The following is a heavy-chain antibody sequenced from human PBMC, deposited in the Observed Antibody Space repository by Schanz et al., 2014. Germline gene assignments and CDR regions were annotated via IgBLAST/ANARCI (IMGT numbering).Heavy chain of an antibody. J-gene: IGHJ3*02. CDR1: GFTFSIYA. Sequence: EVQLLESGGGLVQPGGSLRLSCAASGFTFSIYAMSWVRQAPGKGLEWVSAISGSGGSTYYADSVKGRFTISRDNSKNTLYLQMNSLRAKDTAVYYCAKGRFGELSAFDIWGQGTMVTVSS. V-gene: IGHV3-23*01. D-gene: IGHD3-10*01. CDR2: ISGSGGST. CDR3: AKGRFGELSAFDI.